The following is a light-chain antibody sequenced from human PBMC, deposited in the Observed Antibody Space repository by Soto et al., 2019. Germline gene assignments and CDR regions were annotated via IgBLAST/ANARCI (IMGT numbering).Light chain of an antibody. J-gene: IGKJ2*01. CDR1: QSVSSSD. V-gene: IGKV3-20*01. CDR3: QQYGGSPLYT. Sequence: EIVLTQSPGTLSLSPGDRATLSCRASQSVSSSDLAWYQQKPGQAPRLLIYGASTRATGIPDRFSGSGSGTDFTLTISRLEPEDFAVYYCQQYGGSPLYTFGQVTKLVIK. CDR2: GAS.